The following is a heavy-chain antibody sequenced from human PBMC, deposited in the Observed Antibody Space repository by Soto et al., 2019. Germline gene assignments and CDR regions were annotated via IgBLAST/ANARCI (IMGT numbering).Heavy chain of an antibody. CDR2: IYPDDSDI. CDR3: VRPDSTGYYEY. V-gene: IGHV5-51*01. D-gene: IGHD3-22*01. J-gene: IGHJ4*01. Sequence: GESLKISCKASGYSFTSYWIGWVRQMPGKGLEWMGIIYPDDSDIRYSPSFQGQVTISADKSISTAYLQWSSLKASDTAIYYCVRPDSTGYYEYWGHGTLVTVSS. CDR1: GYSFTSYW.